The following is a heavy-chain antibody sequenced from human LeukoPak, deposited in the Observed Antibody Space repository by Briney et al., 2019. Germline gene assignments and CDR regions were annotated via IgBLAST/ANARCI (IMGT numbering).Heavy chain of an antibody. J-gene: IGHJ4*02. V-gene: IGHV3-23*01. CDR1: GFTFSSYG. CDR2: ISGSGGST. D-gene: IGHD1-26*01. CDR3: ARPDSESYGY. Sequence: GGSLRLSCAASGFTFSSYGMSWVRQAPGEGLEWVSAISGSGGSTYYADSVKGRFTISRDNSKNTLYLQMNSLRAEDTAVYYCARPDSESYGYWGQGTLVTVSS.